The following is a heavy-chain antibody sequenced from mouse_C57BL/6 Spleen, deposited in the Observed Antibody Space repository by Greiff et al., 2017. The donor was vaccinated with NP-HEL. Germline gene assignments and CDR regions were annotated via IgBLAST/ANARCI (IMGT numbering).Heavy chain of an antibody. CDR2: IDPEDGDT. Sequence: VQLKESGAELVRPGASVKLSCTASGFNIKDYYMHWVKQRPEQGLEWIGRIDPEDGDTEYAPKFQGKATMTADTSSNTAYLQLSSLTSEDTAVYYCTKGGSNYGYYAMDYWGQGTSVTVSS. J-gene: IGHJ4*01. V-gene: IGHV14-1*01. CDR3: TKGGSNYGYYAMDY. CDR1: GFNIKDYY. D-gene: IGHD2-5*01.